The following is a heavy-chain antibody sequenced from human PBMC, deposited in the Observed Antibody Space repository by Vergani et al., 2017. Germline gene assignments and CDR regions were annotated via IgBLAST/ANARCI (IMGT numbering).Heavy chain of an antibody. J-gene: IGHJ4*02. D-gene: IGHD6-19*01. CDR2: VYYNGST. Sequence: QLQLQESGPGLVKPSETLSLICTVSGYSISHGYYWGWIRQSPGKGLEWMGHVYYNGSTNYNPSLKSRVTISVDVSKNQFSLRLTSVIAADTAFYYCARQGQWLDADYWGQGTLVTVSS. V-gene: IGHV4-39*01. CDR3: ARQGQWLDADY. CDR1: GYSISHGYY.